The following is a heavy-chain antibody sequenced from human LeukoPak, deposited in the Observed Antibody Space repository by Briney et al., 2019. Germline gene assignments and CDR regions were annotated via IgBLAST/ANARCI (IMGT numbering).Heavy chain of an antibody. J-gene: IGHJ6*03. D-gene: IGHD2-15*01. CDR2: IWYDGSNK. Sequence: GRSLRLSCAASGFTFSSYGMHWVRQAPGKGLEWVAVIWYDGSNKYDADSVKGRFTISRDNSKNTLYQQMNSLRAEDTAVYYCGKDGYCRGGSCRGWGYYYYYYIDVWGKGTTVTVSS. V-gene: IGHV3-33*06. CDR1: GFTFSSYG. CDR3: GKDGYCRGGSCRGWGYYYYYYIDV.